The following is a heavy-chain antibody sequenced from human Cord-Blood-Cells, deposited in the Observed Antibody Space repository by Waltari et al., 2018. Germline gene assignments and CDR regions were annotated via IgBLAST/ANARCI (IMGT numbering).Heavy chain of an antibody. V-gene: IGHV4-34*01. CDR3: ARESPDLDY. Sequence: QVQLQQWGAGLLKPSETLSLTCAVYGGSFSGYYWTWIRQPPGKGLGWIGEINHSGSTNYNPALKSRVTISVDTSKNQFSLKLSSVTAADTAVYYCARESPDLDYWGQGTLVTVSS. CDR2: INHSGST. CDR1: GGSFSGYY. J-gene: IGHJ4*02.